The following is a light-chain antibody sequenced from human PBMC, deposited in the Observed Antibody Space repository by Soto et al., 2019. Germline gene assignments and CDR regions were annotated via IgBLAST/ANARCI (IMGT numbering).Light chain of an antibody. CDR3: QQYGSSPRT. CDR2: GAS. CDR1: QRVSSNY. J-gene: IGKJ1*01. V-gene: IGKV3-20*01. Sequence: IALTQSPGTLSLSPGERATLSCRASQRVSSNYVAWYQHKPGQAPRLLIHGASIRATGIPDRFSGSGSGTDFTLTISRLEPEDFAVYYCQQYGSSPRTFGQGTKVDIK.